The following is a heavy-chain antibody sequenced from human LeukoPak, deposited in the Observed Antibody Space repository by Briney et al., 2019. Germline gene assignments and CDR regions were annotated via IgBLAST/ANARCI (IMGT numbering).Heavy chain of an antibody. J-gene: IGHJ4*02. CDR1: GFTFGSYS. D-gene: IGHD3-10*01. CDR2: ISSTSSYI. Sequence: GGSLRLSCAASGFTFGSYSMNWVRQVPGKGLEWVSSISSTSSYIYYADSVKGRFTISRDNAKNSLSLQMNSLGAEDTAVYYCARCYASGSYGIDYWGQGTLVTVSS. V-gene: IGHV3-21*01. CDR3: ARCYASGSYGIDY.